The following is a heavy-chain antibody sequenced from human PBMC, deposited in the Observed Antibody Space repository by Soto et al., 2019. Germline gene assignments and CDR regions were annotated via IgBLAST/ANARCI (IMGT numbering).Heavy chain of an antibody. J-gene: IGHJ1*01. CDR2: INAGNGNT. CDR1: GYTFTSNA. Sequence: QVQLVQSGAEVKKPGASVKVSCKASGYTFTSNAMHWVRQAPGQRLEWMGWINAGNGNTKYSQKFQGRVTITRDTSASTAYMELSSLRSEDTAVYYCASSSSQFRAYFQHWGQCTLVTVSS. V-gene: IGHV1-3*01. D-gene: IGHD6-13*01. CDR3: ASSSSQFRAYFQH.